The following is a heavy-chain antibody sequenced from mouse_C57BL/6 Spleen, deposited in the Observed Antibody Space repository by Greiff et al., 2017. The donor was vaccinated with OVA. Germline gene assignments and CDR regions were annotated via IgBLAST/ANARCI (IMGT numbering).Heavy chain of an antibody. CDR1: GYTFTSYW. D-gene: IGHD1-1*01. CDR3: ARVITTVVAYYFDY. CDR2: IYPSDSET. V-gene: IGHV1-61*01. Sequence: QVQLQQPGAELVRPGSSVKLSCKASGYTFTSYWMDWVKQRPGQGLEWIGNIYPSDSETHYNQKFKDKATLTVDKSSSTAYMQLSSLTSEDSAVYYCARVITTVVAYYFDYWSQGTTLTVSS. J-gene: IGHJ2*01.